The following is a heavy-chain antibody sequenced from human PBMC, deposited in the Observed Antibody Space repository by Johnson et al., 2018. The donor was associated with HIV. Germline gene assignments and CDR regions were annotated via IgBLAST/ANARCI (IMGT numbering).Heavy chain of an antibody. V-gene: IGHV3-30*04. CDR2: ISYDGSNK. Sequence: QVQLVESGGGVVQPGRSLRLSCAASGFTFSSYAMHWVRQAPGKGLEWVAVISYDGSNKYYADSVKGRFTISRDNSKNTLYLQMNSLRAEDTAVYYCARVGGSWMLDAFDVWGQGTMVTVSS. CDR1: GFTFSSYA. CDR3: ARVGGSWMLDAFDV. D-gene: IGHD3-10*01. J-gene: IGHJ3*01.